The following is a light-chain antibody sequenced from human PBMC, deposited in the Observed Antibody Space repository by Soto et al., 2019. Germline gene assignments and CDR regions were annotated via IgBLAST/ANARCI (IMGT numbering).Light chain of an antibody. Sequence: QPVLTQPASVSGSPGQSITISCTGTSSDVGGYNYVSWYQQHPGKAPKLMIYEVSYRPSGVSNRFSGSKSGNTASLTISGLQAEDEADYYCSSYTSSSTEVLFGGGTKLTVL. V-gene: IGLV2-14*01. CDR2: EVS. J-gene: IGLJ2*01. CDR3: SSYTSSSTEVL. CDR1: SSDVGGYNY.